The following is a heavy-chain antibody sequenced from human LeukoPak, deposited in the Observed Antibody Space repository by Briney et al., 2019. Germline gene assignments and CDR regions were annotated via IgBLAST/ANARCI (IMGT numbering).Heavy chain of an antibody. J-gene: IGHJ4*02. CDR3: VRDRELTY. V-gene: IGHV4-59*01. CDR1: SGSISIFY. Sequence: NSSETLSLTCTVSSGSISIFYWSWVRQPPGKGLEWIGYSYNSGSTDYNPSLKSRVTISVDTSKNQFSLKLTSVTAADTAVYYCVRDRELTYWGQGILVTVSS. D-gene: IGHD3-10*01. CDR2: SYNSGST.